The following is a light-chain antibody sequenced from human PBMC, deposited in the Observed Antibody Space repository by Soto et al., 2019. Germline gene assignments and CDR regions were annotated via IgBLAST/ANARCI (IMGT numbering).Light chain of an antibody. CDR1: KGLRDD. CDR2: AAS. V-gene: IGKV1-17*01. Sequence: DIQMTQSPSSLSAAEGDRVTITCRASKGLRDDLGWYQQKAGKAPKRLINAASSLQSGVPSRFSGSGSGTELTLTISSLQPEDFATYCCLQHTRYSWTIGRGTKVEIK. CDR3: LQHTRYSWT. J-gene: IGKJ1*01.